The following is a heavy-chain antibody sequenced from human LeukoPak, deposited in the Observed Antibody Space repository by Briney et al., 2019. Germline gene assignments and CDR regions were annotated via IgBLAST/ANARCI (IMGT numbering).Heavy chain of an antibody. CDR3: ASYNWNYYLLIYFDY. Sequence: SVKVSCKASGGTFSSYAISWVRQAPGQGLEWMGGIIPIFGTANYAQKFQGRVTITADESTSAAYMELSSLRSEDTAVYYCASYNWNYYLLIYFDYWGQGTLVTVSS. CDR2: IIPIFGTA. J-gene: IGHJ4*02. V-gene: IGHV1-69*13. D-gene: IGHD1-1*01. CDR1: GGTFSSYA.